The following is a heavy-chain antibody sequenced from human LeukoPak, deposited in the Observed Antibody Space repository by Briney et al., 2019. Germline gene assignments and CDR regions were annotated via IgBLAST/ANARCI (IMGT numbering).Heavy chain of an antibody. CDR1: GGSISSYY. J-gene: IGHJ5*02. V-gene: IGHV4-59*01. CDR2: IYYSGST. Sequence: SETLSLTCTVSGGSISSYYWSWIRQPPGKGLEWIGYIYYSGSTNYNPSLKSRVTISVDTSKNQFSLKLSSVTAADTAVYYCARGTDFWSGYYWEGWFDPWGQGTLVTVSS. CDR3: ARGTDFWSGYYWEGWFDP. D-gene: IGHD3-3*01.